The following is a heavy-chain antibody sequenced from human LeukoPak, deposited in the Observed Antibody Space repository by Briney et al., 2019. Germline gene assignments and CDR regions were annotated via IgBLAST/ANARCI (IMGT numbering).Heavy chain of an antibody. D-gene: IGHD5-24*01. Sequence: PGGSLRLSCAASGFTFSNYWMIWVRQAQGKGLEWVGNIKEDGSEKRYADSVRGRFTISRDNAQTSIYLQMNSLRAEDTAVYCCARASKPWLQLTWGQGTLVTVSS. V-gene: IGHV3-7*05. CDR3: ARASKPWLQLT. CDR1: GFTFSNYW. J-gene: IGHJ5*02. CDR2: IKEDGSEK.